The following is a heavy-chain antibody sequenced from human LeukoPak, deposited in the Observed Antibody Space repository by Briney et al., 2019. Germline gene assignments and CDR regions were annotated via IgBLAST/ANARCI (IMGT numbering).Heavy chain of an antibody. J-gene: IGHJ4*02. CDR2: INHSGST. CDR3: ARATMRYGSGSYYIWFDY. D-gene: IGHD3-10*01. CDR1: GGSFSGYY. Sequence: SETLSLTCAVYGGSFSGYYWSWIRQPPGEGLEWIGEINHSGSTNYNPSLKSRVTISVDTSKNQFSLKLSSVTAADTAVYYCARATMRYGSGSYYIWFDYWGQGTLVTVSS. V-gene: IGHV4-34*01.